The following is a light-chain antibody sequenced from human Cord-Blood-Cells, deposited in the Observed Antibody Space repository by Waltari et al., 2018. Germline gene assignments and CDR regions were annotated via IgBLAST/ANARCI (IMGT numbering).Light chain of an antibody. CDR3: QQYGSSPT. CDR2: GVS. V-gene: IGKV3-20*01. Sequence: EIVLTQSPGTLSLSPGERATLSCRASQRVSSGYLAWYQQKPGQAPRLLIYGVSSRATGIPDRFSGSGSGTEFTLTISRLEPEDFAVYYCQQYGSSPTFGQGTKVEIK. CDR1: QRVSSGY. J-gene: IGKJ1*01.